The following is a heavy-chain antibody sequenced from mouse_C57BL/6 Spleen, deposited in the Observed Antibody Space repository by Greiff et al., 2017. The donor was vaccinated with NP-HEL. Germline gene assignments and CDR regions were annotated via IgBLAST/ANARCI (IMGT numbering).Heavy chain of an antibody. J-gene: IGHJ2*01. V-gene: IGHV5-6*01. CDR1: GFTFSSYG. CDR3: ARQGYDGYYGYFDY. Sequence: EVQGVESGGDLVKPGGSLKLSCAASGFTFSSYGMSWVRQTPDKRLEWVATISSGGSYTYYPDSVKGRFTISRDNAKNTLYLQMSSLKSEDTAMYYCARQGYDGYYGYFDYWGQGTTLTVSS. D-gene: IGHD2-3*01. CDR2: ISSGGSYT.